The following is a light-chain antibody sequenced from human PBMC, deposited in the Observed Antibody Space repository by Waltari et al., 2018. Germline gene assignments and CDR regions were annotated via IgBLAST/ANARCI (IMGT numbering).Light chain of an antibody. CDR3: MQTLRLPSFS. CDR1: ESLLRSDGKTY. V-gene: IGKV2D-29*01. J-gene: IGKJ4*01. Sequence: VVTQAPLSMSVTPGQPASMSCKSSESLLRSDGKTYLYWYLHKPGQPPRLLIYEASKRFSGVPDRFSGSGSGIDFTLRISRVEAEEVGVYYCMQTLRLPSFSFGGGTKVEIK. CDR2: EAS.